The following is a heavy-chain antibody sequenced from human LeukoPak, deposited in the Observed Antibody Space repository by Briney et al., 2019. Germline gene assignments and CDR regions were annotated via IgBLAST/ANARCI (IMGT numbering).Heavy chain of an antibody. CDR1: GYTFSFTSYY. J-gene: IGHJ3*02. CDR2: INLSGGGT. CDR3: ARGPGESDAFDI. V-gene: IGHV1-46*01. D-gene: IGHD3-16*01. Sequence: ASVKVSCKASGYTFSFTSYYMNWVRQAPGQGREGMGIINLSGGGTIYAQKFQGRVTMTRDTSTSAVYMVLSSLRSEDTAVYYCARGPGESDAFDIWGQGTMVTVSS.